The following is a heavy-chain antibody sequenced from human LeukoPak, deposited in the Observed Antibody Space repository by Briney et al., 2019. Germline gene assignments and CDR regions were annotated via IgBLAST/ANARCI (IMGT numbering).Heavy chain of an antibody. CDR2: ISGSGDDT. J-gene: IGHJ4*02. Sequence: GGSLRLSCAASGVSFSSYVMSWVRQAPGEGLEWVSVISGSGDDTYSAVSVKGRFTISRDNSKYTLYLQMNSLRAEDTAVYYCAKRDDASRYYPFDYWGQGTLVTVSS. CDR3: AKRDDASRYYPFDY. D-gene: IGHD3-22*01. V-gene: IGHV3-23*01. CDR1: GVSFSSYV.